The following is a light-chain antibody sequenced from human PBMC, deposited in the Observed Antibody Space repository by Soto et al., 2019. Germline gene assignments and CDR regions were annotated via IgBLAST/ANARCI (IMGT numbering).Light chain of an antibody. J-gene: IGKJ5*01. CDR1: HDISNY. CDR3: QQYDYLPIT. CDR2: DAS. Sequence: DIQMTQSPSSLSASVGDSVTITCQASHDISNYLNWYQQKPGKAPKLLIYDASNLDIGVPSRFSGSGSGTHFTFTISSLQPEDFATYYCQQYDYLPITFGQGTRLEIK. V-gene: IGKV1-33*01.